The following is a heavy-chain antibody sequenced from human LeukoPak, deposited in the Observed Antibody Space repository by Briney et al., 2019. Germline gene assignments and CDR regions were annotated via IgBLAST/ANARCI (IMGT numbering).Heavy chain of an antibody. CDR3: ASLESGMQCQLLYGYYYYGMDV. V-gene: IGHV1-2*06. CDR1: GYTFTGYY. J-gene: IGHJ6*02. Sequence: ASVKVSCKASGYTFTGYYMHWVRQAPGQGLEWMGRINPNSGGTNYAQKFQGRVTMTRDTSISTAYMELSRLRPDDTAVYYCASLESGMQCQLLYGYYYYGMDVWGQGTTVTVSS. CDR2: INPNSGGT. D-gene: IGHD2-2*02.